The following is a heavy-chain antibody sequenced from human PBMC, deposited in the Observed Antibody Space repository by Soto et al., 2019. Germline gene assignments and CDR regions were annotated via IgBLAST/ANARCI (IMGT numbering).Heavy chain of an antibody. CDR2: ISWNSGSI. CDR1: GFTFDDYA. CDR3: AKALLRGYSSSWFDP. D-gene: IGHD5-18*01. V-gene: IGHV3-9*01. J-gene: IGHJ5*02. Sequence: EVQLVESGGGLVQPGRSLRLSCAASGFTFDDYAMHWVRQAPGKGLEWVSGISWNSGSIGYADSVKGRLTISRDNAKNSLYLQMNSLRAEDTALYYCAKALLRGYSSSWFDPWGQGTLVTVSS.